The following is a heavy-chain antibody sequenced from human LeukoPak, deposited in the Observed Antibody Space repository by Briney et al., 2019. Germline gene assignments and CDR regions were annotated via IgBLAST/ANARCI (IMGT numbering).Heavy chain of an antibody. CDR3: ARVTTVVTLDY. Sequence: PEGSLRLSCAASGFTVSSNCMSWVRQAPGKGLEWVSVIYSGGSTYYADSVKGRFTISRDNSKNTLYLQMNSLRAEDTAVYYCARVTTVVTLDYWGQGTLVTVSS. D-gene: IGHD4-23*01. J-gene: IGHJ4*02. CDR1: GFTVSSNC. CDR2: IYSGGST. V-gene: IGHV3-53*01.